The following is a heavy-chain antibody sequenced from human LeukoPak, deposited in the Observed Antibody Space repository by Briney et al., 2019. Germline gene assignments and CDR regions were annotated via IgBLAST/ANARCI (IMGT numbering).Heavy chain of an antibody. D-gene: IGHD5-12*01. V-gene: IGHV3-23*01. CDR2: ISGSGGSI. CDR3: ASGRGATITDYYYYYGMDV. Sequence: GGSLRLSCAASGFTFSSCAMSWVRQAPGKGLEWVSAISGSGGSIYYADSVKGRFTISRDNSKNTLYLRMNSLRAEDTAVYYCASGRGATITDYYYYYGMDVWDKGTTVTVSS. J-gene: IGHJ6*04. CDR1: GFTFSSCA.